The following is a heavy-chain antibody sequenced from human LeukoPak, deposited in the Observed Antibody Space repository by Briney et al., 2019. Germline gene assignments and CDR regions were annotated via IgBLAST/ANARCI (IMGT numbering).Heavy chain of an antibody. CDR2: ISSSGSTI. CDR3: ARDHPYYYDISGYWHDY. J-gene: IGHJ4*02. D-gene: IGHD3-22*01. V-gene: IGHV3-48*01. CDR1: GFTFTSYN. Sequence: GGSLRLSCAASGFTFTSYNMNWVRQAPGKGLEWISFISSSGSTIYYADSVKGRFTISRDNAKNSLYLQMNSLRAEDTAVYYCARDHPYYYDISGYWHDYWGLGTLVTVSS.